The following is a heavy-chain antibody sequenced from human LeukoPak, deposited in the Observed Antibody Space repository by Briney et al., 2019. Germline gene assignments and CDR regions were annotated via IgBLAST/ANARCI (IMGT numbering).Heavy chain of an antibody. V-gene: IGHV3-30*07. CDR1: GFTFSTYA. CDR2: ISYADGSYK. CDR3: ARDLKSGGYSQGSGGSFDS. J-gene: IGHJ4*02. Sequence: GRSLRLSCAASGFTFSTYAMHWVRQAPGKGLEWVASISYADGSYKYYADSVKGRFTISRDSCENTLYLQMNSLRAEDTAVYYCARDLKSGGYSQGSGGSFDSWGQGTLVTVSS. D-gene: IGHD5-18*01.